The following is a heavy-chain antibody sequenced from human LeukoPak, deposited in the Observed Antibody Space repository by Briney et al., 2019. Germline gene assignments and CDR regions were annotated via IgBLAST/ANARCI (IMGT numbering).Heavy chain of an antibody. D-gene: IGHD3-9*01. CDR1: GYSFTSYW. V-gene: IGHV5-51*01. CDR3: ARRADILTGYYDLWYFDY. Sequence: GESLKISCKGSGYSFTSYWIGWVRQMPGKGLEWMGIIYPGDSDTRYSPSFQGQVTISADKSISTAYLQWSSLKASDTAMYYCARRADILTGYYDLWYFDYWGQGTLVTVSS. J-gene: IGHJ4*02. CDR2: IYPGDSDT.